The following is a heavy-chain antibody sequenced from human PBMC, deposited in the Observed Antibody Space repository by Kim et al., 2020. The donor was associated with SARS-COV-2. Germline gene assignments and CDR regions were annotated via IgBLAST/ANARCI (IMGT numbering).Heavy chain of an antibody. CDR2: TM. Sequence: TMSYADSVKGRFTISRDNAKNSLYLQMNSLRDEDTAVYYCARDMTYAFDIWGQGTMVTVSS. V-gene: IGHV3-48*02. CDR3: ARDMTYAFDI. J-gene: IGHJ3*02.